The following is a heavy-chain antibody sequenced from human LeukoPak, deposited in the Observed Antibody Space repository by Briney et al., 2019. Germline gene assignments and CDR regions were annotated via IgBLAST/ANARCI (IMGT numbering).Heavy chain of an antibody. CDR1: GGSISSYY. V-gene: IGHV4-4*09. CDR2: IGSSGNT. D-gene: IGHD1-26*01. CDR3: ARAQSGTYRTFDY. Sequence: PSETLSLTCTASGGSISSYYWSWIRQPPGKGLEWIGYIGSSGNTKYNPSLKSRVTISVDTSNNQFSLKLNSVTAADTAVYYCARAQSGTYRTFDYWGQGTLVTVSS. J-gene: IGHJ4*02.